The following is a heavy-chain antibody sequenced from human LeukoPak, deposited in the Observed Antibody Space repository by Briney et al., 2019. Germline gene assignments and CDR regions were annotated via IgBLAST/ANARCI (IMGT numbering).Heavy chain of an antibody. CDR3: ARDRGIVGATIRDY. J-gene: IGHJ4*02. CDR2: ISAYNGNT. D-gene: IGHD1-26*01. Sequence: ASVKVSCKASGYTFTSYGISWVRQAPGQGLEWMGWISAYNGNTNYAQKLQGRVTMTTDTSTSTAYMELRSLRSDDTAVYYRARDRGIVGATIRDYWGQGTLVTVSS. V-gene: IGHV1-18*01. CDR1: GYTFTSYG.